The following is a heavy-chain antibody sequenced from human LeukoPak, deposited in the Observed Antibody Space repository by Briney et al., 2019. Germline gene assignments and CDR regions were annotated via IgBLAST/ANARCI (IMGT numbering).Heavy chain of an antibody. CDR1: GFTVSSYG. CDR2: ISYDGSNK. Sequence: GGSLRLSCAASGFTVSSYGMHWVRQAPGKGLEWVAVISYDGSNKYYADSVKGRFTISRDNSKNTLYLQMNNLRAEDTAVYYCAKDLLVTTKSGERYYYYGMDVWGQGTTVTVSS. V-gene: IGHV3-30*18. J-gene: IGHJ6*02. CDR3: AKDLLVTTKSGERYYYYGMDV. D-gene: IGHD2-21*02.